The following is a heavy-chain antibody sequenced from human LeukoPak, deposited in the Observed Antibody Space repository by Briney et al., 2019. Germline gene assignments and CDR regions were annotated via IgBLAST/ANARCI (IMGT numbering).Heavy chain of an antibody. CDR2: IYYSGST. CDR3: ARLVYCSGGSCYSGRFDP. Sequence: PSETLSLTCTVSGGSISSYYWSWIRQPPGKGLEWIGYIYYSGSTNYNPSLKSRVTISVDTSKNQFSLKLSSVTAADTAVYYCARLVYCSGGSCYSGRFDPWGQGTLVTVSS. CDR1: GGSISSYY. V-gene: IGHV4-59*08. D-gene: IGHD2-15*01. J-gene: IGHJ5*02.